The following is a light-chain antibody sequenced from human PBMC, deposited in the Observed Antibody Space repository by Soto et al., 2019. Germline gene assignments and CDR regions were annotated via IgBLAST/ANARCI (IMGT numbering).Light chain of an antibody. CDR2: GAS. Sequence: EIVLTQSPGTLSLSPGERASLSCRASQSVRSSSLAWYQQKPGQPPRLLIYGASSRATGIPDRFSGSGSGTDFTLTISRLEPEDFAVYFCQQYGDIPDTARWTFGPGTRLEIK. V-gene: IGKV3-20*01. CDR3: QQYGDIPDTARWT. J-gene: IGKJ5*01. CDR1: QSVRSSS.